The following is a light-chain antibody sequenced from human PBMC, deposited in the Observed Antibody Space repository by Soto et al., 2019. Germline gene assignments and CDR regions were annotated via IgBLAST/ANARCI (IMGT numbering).Light chain of an antibody. CDR3: SSYRTRSSVI. V-gene: IGLV2-8*01. Sequence: QSVLTQPPSASGSPGQSVTISCTGTSSDVGGYKYVSWYQHHPGKAPKVVIYEVTKRPSGVPDRFSGSQSGNTASLTVSGLQADDEADYYCSSYRTRSSVIFGGGTKLTVL. J-gene: IGLJ2*01. CDR1: SSDVGGYKY. CDR2: EVT.